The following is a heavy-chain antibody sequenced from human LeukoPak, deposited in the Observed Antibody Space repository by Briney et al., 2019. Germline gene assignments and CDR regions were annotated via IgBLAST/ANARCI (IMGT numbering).Heavy chain of an antibody. D-gene: IGHD3-3*01. CDR2: INPNTGDT. Sequence: ASVKVSCKTSGYTFTGYYIHWVRQAPGQGLEWMGWINPNTGDTNYSQNFQGRVTMTRDTSISTAYMELSRLRSDDTAVYCCARDWAPQYYDFWSDAFDFWGQGTMVTVSS. J-gene: IGHJ3*01. V-gene: IGHV1-2*02. CDR1: GYTFTGYY. CDR3: ARDWAPQYYDFWSDAFDF.